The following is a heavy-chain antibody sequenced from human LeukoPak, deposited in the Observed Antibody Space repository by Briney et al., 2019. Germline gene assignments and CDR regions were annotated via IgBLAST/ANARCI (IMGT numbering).Heavy chain of an antibody. CDR3: AKGPTGFDY. J-gene: IGHJ4*02. V-gene: IGHV3-30*18. CDR2: ISYDGSNK. Sequence: SCKASGYTFSSYGMHWVRQAPGKGLEWVAVISYDGSNKYYADSVKSRFTISRDNSKNTLYLQMNSLRAEDTAVYYCAKGPTGFDYWGQGTLVTVSS. CDR1: GYTFSSYG.